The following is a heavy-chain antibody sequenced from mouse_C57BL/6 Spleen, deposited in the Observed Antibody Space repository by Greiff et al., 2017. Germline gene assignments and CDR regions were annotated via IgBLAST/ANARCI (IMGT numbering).Heavy chain of an antibody. D-gene: IGHD4-1*01. Sequence: QVQLHQPGAELVNPGASVKRSCKASGYPFTSYWLTWVKRRPGQGLEWFGDIYPGSGSTNYNEKFKSKSKLTVYTSSSTAYMQLCSLTSEDSAVYYCARAGTNYYAMDYWGLGTSVTVSS. CDR2: IYPGSGST. V-gene: IGHV1-55*01. J-gene: IGHJ4*01. CDR1: GYPFTSYW. CDR3: ARAGTNYYAMDY.